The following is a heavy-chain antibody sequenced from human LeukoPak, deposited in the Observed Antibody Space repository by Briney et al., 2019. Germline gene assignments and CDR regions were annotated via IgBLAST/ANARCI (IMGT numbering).Heavy chain of an antibody. CDR3: ARGGSQFDF. J-gene: IGHJ4*02. V-gene: IGHV4-59*01. Sequence: GLEWIPYIQYNCYPFYNPSLPSAVTISLDTSANQFSLRLASVTAADTAVYYCARGGSQFDFWGQGALVTVSS. D-gene: IGHD5-12*01. CDR2: IQYNCYP.